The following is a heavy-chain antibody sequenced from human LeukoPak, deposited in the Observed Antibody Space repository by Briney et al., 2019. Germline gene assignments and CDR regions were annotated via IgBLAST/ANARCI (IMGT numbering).Heavy chain of an antibody. CDR1: GFTFSSYG. D-gene: IGHD6-13*01. Sequence: GGSPRLSCAASGFTFSSYGMHWVRQAPGKGLEWVTFIRYDGSNKYYADSVKGRFTISRDNSKNTLYLQMNSLRAEDTAVYYCAKDDSSTWTPLIDYWGQGTLVAVSS. CDR2: IRYDGSNK. J-gene: IGHJ4*02. V-gene: IGHV3-30*02. CDR3: AKDDSSTWTPLIDY.